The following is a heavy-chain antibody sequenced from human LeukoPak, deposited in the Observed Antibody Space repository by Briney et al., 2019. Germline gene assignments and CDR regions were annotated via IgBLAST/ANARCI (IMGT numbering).Heavy chain of an antibody. CDR2: IYAGGNT. CDR1: GFSVGTNY. V-gene: IGHV3-53*01. J-gene: IGHJ5*01. CDR3: GGGHDLEFEF. Sequence: PGRSLRLSCPASGFSVGTNYMTWVRQAPGKGLECVSMIYAGGNTYYRDSVKGRFTISRDSSKNTVFLHMSGLRDDDTAVYYGGGGHDLEFEFWGQGTLVIVSS. D-gene: IGHD4-23*01.